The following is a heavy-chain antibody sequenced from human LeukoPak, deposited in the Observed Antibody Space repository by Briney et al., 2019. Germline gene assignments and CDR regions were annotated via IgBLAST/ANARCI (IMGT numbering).Heavy chain of an antibody. CDR2: ISGSGGST. Sequence: GGSLRLSCAASGFTFSSYAMSWVRQAPGKGLGWVSAISGSGGSTYYADSVKGRFTISRDNSKNTLYLQMNSLRAEDTAVYYCAGGVLRFLEWFPWDGMDVWGQGTTVTVSS. CDR1: GFTFSSYA. D-gene: IGHD3-3*01. V-gene: IGHV3-23*01. CDR3: AGGVLRFLEWFPWDGMDV. J-gene: IGHJ6*02.